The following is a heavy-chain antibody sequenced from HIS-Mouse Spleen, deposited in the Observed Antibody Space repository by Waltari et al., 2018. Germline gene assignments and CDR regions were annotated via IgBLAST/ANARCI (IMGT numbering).Heavy chain of an antibody. V-gene: IGHV3-23*01. CDR1: GFTFSSYA. Sequence: EVQLLESGGGLVQPGGSLRLSCAASGFTFSSYAMSWVRQAPGKGLEWVSAISCSGGSTYYADSGKGRFTISRDNSKNTLYLQMNSLRAEDTAVYYGAKDGRAYYYDSSGYKLMGYWGQGTLVTVSS. CDR3: AKDGRAYYYDSSGYKLMGY. J-gene: IGHJ4*02. D-gene: IGHD3-22*01. CDR2: ISCSGGST.